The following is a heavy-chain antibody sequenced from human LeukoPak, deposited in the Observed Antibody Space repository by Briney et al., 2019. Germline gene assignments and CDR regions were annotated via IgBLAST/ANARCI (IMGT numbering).Heavy chain of an antibody. CDR2: INHSGST. V-gene: IGHV4-34*01. CDR3: AGLYYDARGTFDP. J-gene: IGHJ5*02. CDR1: GGSFSGYY. Sequence: SETLSLTCAVYGGSFSGYYWSWIRQPPGKGLEWIGEINHSGSTNYNPSLKSRVTMSVDTSKNQFSLKLGSVTAADTAVYYCAGLYYDARGTFDPWGQGTLVTVSS. D-gene: IGHD3-3*01.